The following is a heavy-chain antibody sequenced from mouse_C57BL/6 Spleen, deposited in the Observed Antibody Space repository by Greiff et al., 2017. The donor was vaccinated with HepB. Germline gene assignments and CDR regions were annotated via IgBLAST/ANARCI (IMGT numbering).Heavy chain of an antibody. V-gene: IGHV1-42*01. D-gene: IGHD1-1*01. CDR3: ARIENYGSSSDY. Sequence: EVQLQQSGPELVKPGASVKISCKASGYSFTGYYMNWVKQSPEKSLEWIGEINPSTGGTTYNQKFKAKATLTVDKSSSTAYMQLKSLTSEDSAVYYCARIENYGSSSDYWGQGTTLTVSS. CDR1: GYSFTGYY. J-gene: IGHJ2*01. CDR2: INPSTGGT.